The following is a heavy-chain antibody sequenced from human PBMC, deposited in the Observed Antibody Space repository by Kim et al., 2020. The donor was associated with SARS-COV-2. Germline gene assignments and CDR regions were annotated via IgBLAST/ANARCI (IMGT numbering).Heavy chain of an antibody. J-gene: IGHJ3*02. V-gene: IGHV4-34*01. D-gene: IGHD2-15*01. CDR1: GGSFSGYY. Sequence: SETLSLTCAVYGGSFSGYYWSWIRQPPGKGLEWIGEINHSGSTNYNPSLKSRVTISVDTSKNQFSLKLSSVTAADTAVYYCARDRKGCCSGGSCYNRAFDIWGEGAMVTVSS. CDR3: ARDRKGCCSGGSCYNRAFDI. CDR2: INHSGST.